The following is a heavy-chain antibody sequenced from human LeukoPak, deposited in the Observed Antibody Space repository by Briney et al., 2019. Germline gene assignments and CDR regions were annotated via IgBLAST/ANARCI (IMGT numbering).Heavy chain of an antibody. Sequence: GGSLRLSCAASGFTFEASAMSWVRQAPGKGLEWVAVITGGGESTYYADSVKGRFTISRDNSLYLQMNSLRADDTAVYYCAKDRRQLANFDYWGQGPLVTVSS. D-gene: IGHD6-13*01. J-gene: IGHJ4*02. CDR3: AKDRRQLANFDY. V-gene: IGHV3-23*01. CDR2: ITGGGEST. CDR1: GFTFEASA.